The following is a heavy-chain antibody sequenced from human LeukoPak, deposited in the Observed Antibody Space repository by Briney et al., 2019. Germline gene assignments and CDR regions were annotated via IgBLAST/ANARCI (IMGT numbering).Heavy chain of an antibody. D-gene: IGHD6-6*01. V-gene: IGHV1-46*01. J-gene: IGHJ5*02. CDR3: ARPAGSSSVSWFDP. Sequence: ASAKVSCKTTGYTFTSDYIHWVRRAPGQGLEWMGIIKPSSGSTSYSQKFQGRVTMTRDTSTRTVYMELSSLRSEDTAVYYCARPAGSSSVSWFDPWGQGTLVTVSS. CDR2: IKPSSGST. CDR1: GYTFTSDY.